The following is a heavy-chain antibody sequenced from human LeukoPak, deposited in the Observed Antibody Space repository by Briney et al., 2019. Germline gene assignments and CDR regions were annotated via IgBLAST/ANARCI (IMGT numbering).Heavy chain of an antibody. Sequence: GGSLRLSCAASGFTFSSYWMSWVRQAPGKGLEWMANIKQDGSEKYYVDSVKGRFTISRDNAKNSLYLQMNSLRAEDTAVYYCARGGTYYYDSSGYDRPTDYWGQGTLVTVSS. CDR1: GFTFSSYW. D-gene: IGHD3-22*01. CDR3: ARGGTYYYDSSGYDRPTDY. CDR2: IKQDGSEK. J-gene: IGHJ4*02. V-gene: IGHV3-7*01.